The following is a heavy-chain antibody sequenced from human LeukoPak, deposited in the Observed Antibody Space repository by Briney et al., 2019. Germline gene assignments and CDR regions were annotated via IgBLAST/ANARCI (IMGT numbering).Heavy chain of an antibody. D-gene: IGHD3-3*01. CDR2: IYHSGST. CDR3: AANVYYDFWSADCCYFDY. V-gene: IGHV4-38-2*01. Sequence: SETLSLTCAVSGYSISSGYYWGWIRQPPGKGLEWIGSIYHSGSTYYNPSLKSRVTISVDTSKNQFSLKLSSVTAADTAVYYCAANVYYDFWSADCCYFDYWGQGTLVTVSS. CDR1: GYSISSGYY. J-gene: IGHJ4*02.